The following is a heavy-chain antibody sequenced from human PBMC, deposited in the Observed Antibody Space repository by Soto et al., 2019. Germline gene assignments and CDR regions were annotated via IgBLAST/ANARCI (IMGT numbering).Heavy chain of an antibody. J-gene: IGHJ6*03. CDR2: IKQDGSEK. D-gene: IGHD2-2*01. CDR1: GFTFSSYW. Sequence: EVQLVGSGGGLVQPGGSLRVSCAASGFTFSSYWMSWVRQAPGKGLEWVANIKQDGSEKYYVDSVKGRFTISRDNAKNSLYLQMNSLRAEDTAVYYCARGRRGIVVVPAAHSYYYYYMDVWGKGTTVTVSS. CDR3: ARGRRGIVVVPAAHSYYYYYMDV. V-gene: IGHV3-7*02.